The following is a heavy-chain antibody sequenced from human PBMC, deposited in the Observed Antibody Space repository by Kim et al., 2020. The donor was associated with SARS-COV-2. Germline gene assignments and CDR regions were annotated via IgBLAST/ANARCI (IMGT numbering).Heavy chain of an antibody. Sequence: GGSLRLSCAASGFTFTSYWMHWVRQAPGKGLVWVSRISSDGSSTSYADSVKGRFTISRDNAKNTLYLQMNSLRAEDTAVYYCVREGIFGSSGWFDAFDIWGQGTMVTVSS. CDR2: ISSDGSST. J-gene: IGHJ3*02. CDR1: GFTFTSYW. D-gene: IGHD6-19*01. CDR3: VREGIFGSSGWFDAFDI. V-gene: IGHV3-74*01.